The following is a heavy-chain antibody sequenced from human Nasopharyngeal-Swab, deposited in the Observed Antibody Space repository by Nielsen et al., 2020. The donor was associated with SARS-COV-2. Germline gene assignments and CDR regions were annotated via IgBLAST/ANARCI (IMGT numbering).Heavy chain of an antibody. D-gene: IGHD3-22*01. V-gene: IGHV3-30*18. CDR2: ISYDGSNK. CDR3: AKSYSGGYTAHFDY. CDR1: GFTFNTYG. J-gene: IGHJ4*02. Sequence: GESLKISCAASGFTFNTYGMHWVRQAPGKGLEWVAVISYDGSNKYYAESVKGRFTISRDSSKNTLYLEMNSLRAEDTAVYYCAKSYSGGYTAHFDYWGQGTLVTVSS.